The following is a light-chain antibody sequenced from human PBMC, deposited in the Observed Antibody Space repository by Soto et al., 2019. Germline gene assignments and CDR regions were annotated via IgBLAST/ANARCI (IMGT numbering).Light chain of an antibody. V-gene: IGKV3-20*01. J-gene: IGKJ1*01. CDR1: QSVSSTF. CDR3: QQFESSVS. CDR2: GAS. Sequence: EIVLTQSPGSLSLSPGERATLSCRASQSVSSTFFAWYQQRPGQAPRLLMYGASSRATGIPERFSGSGSGTDFTLTTSRLEPEDFAVYYCQQFESSVSFAQGTKVEIK.